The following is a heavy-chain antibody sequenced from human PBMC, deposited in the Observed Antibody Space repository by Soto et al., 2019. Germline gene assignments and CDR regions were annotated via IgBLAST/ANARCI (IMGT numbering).Heavy chain of an antibody. J-gene: IGHJ3*01. CDR3: ARKPDVATAKVGGGYVFDV. D-gene: IGHD3-16*01. V-gene: IGHV4-4*02. CDR1: SGSIFTTNW. CDR2: IYHSGSP. Sequence: QVQLQESGPGLVKPSGTLSLTCAASSGSIFTTNWWSWVRQSPGRGLQWIGDIYHSGSPKYNPSLKGRVSISIDTSTARFFLNLTSVTAADTAVYYCARKPDVATAKVGGGYVFDVWGQGTMVTVSS.